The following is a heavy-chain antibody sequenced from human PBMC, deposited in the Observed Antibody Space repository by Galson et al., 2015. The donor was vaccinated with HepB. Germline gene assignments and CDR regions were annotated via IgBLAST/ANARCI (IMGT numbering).Heavy chain of an antibody. D-gene: IGHD6-19*01. V-gene: IGHV3-23*01. CDR3: AKVPHFYSSGWYLGY. CDR2: ISGSGGST. CDR1: GFTFSSYA. J-gene: IGHJ4*02. Sequence: SLRLSCAASGFTFSSYAMSWVRQAPGKGLEWVSAISGSGGSTYYADSVKGRFTISRDNSKNTLYLQMNSLRAEDTAVYYCAKVPHFYSSGWYLGYWGQGTLVTVSS.